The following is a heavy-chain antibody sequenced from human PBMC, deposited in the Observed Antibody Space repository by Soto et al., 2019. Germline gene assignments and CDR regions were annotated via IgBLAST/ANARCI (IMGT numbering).Heavy chain of an antibody. CDR3: AYIVVAGITSYFDS. V-gene: IGHV2-5*02. CDR1: GFSLSTSGVG. CDR2: IYWDDDK. D-gene: IGHD2-15*01. J-gene: IGHJ4*02. Sequence: QITLKKSGPTLVKPTPTLTLTLTFSGFSLSTSGVGGGWIRQPPGTALEWLTFIYWDDDKRNSPFLKSSLTISKDTSKNQVVLTMTNMDPVDTATYYCAYIVVAGITSYFDSWGQGTLGTVSS.